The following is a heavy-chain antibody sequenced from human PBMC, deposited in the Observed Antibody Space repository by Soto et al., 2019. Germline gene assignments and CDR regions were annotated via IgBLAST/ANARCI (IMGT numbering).Heavy chain of an antibody. CDR2: IYSGGST. Sequence: GGSLRLSCAASGFTVSSNYMSWVRQAPGKGLEWVSVIYSGGSTYYADSVKGRFTISRDNSKNTLYLQMNSLRAEDTAVYYCASSLRRNQVFDIWGQGTMVTVSS. CDR3: ASSLRRNQVFDI. D-gene: IGHD2-2*01. CDR1: GFTVSSNY. V-gene: IGHV3-66*01. J-gene: IGHJ3*02.